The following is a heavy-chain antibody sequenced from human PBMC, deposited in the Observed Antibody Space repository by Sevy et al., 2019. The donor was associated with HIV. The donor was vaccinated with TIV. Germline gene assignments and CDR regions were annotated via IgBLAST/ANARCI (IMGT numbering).Heavy chain of an antibody. CDR2: ISYDGSNK. CDR1: GFTFSSYA. CDR3: ARDKGWFGELLFGTFDY. V-gene: IGHV3-30-3*01. J-gene: IGHJ4*02. D-gene: IGHD3-10*01. Sequence: GGSLRLSCAASGFTFSSYAMHWVRQAPGKGLEWVAVISYDGSNKYYADSVKGRFTISRDNSKNMLYLQMNSLRAEDTAVYYHARDKGWFGELLFGTFDYWGQGTLVTVSS.